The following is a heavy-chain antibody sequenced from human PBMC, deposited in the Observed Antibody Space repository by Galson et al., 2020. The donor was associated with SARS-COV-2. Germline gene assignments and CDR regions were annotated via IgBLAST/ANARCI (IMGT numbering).Heavy chain of an antibody. V-gene: IGHV4-39*01. CDR2: IYYSGST. CDR1: GGSISSSSYY. D-gene: IGHD3-16*02. CDR3: ASEYDYVWGSYRYPYYYYGMDV. J-gene: IGHJ6*02. Sequence: SQTLSLTCTVSGGSISSSSYYWGWIRQPPGKGLEWIGSIYYSGSTYYNPSLKSRVTISVDTSKNQFSLKLSSVTAADTAVYYCASEYDYVWGSYRYPYYYYGMDVWGQGTMVTVS.